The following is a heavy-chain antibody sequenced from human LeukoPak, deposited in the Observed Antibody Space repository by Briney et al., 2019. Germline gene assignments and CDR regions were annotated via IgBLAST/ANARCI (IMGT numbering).Heavy chain of an antibody. Sequence: ASVKVSCKASGYTFTSYDINWVRQATGQGLEWMGWMNPNSGNTGYAQKFQGRVTMTRNTSISTAYMELSSLRSEDTAVYYCARGSYYDSSGYYLGPSYWGQGTLVTVSS. CDR2: MNPNSGNT. V-gene: IGHV1-8*01. D-gene: IGHD3-22*01. J-gene: IGHJ4*02. CDR1: GYTFTSYD. CDR3: ARGSYYDSSGYYLGPSY.